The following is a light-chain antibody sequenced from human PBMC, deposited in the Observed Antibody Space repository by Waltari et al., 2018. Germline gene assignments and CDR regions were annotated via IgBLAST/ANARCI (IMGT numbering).Light chain of an antibody. CDR3: QKYVRLPAT. Sequence: EIVLTQSPGTLSLSPGETATLSCRASQSVSRALAWYQQKPGQAPRLLIYDASTRATGIPDRFSGSGSGTDFSLTNSRLEPEDFAVYYCQKYVRLPATFGQGTKVEIK. V-gene: IGKV3-20*01. CDR2: DAS. CDR1: QSVSRA. J-gene: IGKJ1*01.